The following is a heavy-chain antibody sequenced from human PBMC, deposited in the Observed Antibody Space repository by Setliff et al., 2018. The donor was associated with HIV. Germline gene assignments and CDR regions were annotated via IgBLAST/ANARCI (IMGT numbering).Heavy chain of an antibody. CDR1: GGSFSGYY. V-gene: IGHV4-34*01. Sequence: SETLSLTCAVYGGSFSGYYWSWIRQPPGKGLEWIGSISYSGSTYYNPSLKSRVTISVDTSKNQFSLKLSSVTAADTAVYYCAREKRSGFSSGWTNWFDPWGQGTLVTVSS. CDR3: AREKRSGFSSGWTNWFDP. J-gene: IGHJ5*02. D-gene: IGHD6-19*01. CDR2: ISYSGST.